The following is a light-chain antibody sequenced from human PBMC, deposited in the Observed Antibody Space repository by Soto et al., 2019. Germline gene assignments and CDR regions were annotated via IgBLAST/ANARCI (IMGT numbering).Light chain of an antibody. CDR2: KAS. CDR3: QHYNSYSEA. Sequence: DIQMTQSPPTLSGSAADRLTIASRASQTISSWLAWSQQKPGKAPKLLIYKASTLKSGVPSRFSGSGSGTEFTLTISSLQPDDFATYYCQHYNSYSEAFGQGTKVDIK. V-gene: IGKV1-5*03. J-gene: IGKJ1*01. CDR1: QTISSW.